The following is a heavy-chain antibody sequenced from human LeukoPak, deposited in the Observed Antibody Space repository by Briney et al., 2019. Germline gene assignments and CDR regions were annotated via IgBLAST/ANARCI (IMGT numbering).Heavy chain of an antibody. CDR1: GFTSTDYW. V-gene: IGHV3-74*01. J-gene: IGHJ4*02. CDR2: VNNDGSST. D-gene: IGHD2/OR15-2a*01. CDR3: SVSGRGHYYFDF. Sequence: PGGSLRLSCAASGFTSTDYWMHWVRQPPGKGLEWVSRVNNDGSSTIYADSVRGRFTISRDNAESTLYLQMNSLTAEDAAMYYCSVSGRGHYYFDFWGQGTLVTVSS.